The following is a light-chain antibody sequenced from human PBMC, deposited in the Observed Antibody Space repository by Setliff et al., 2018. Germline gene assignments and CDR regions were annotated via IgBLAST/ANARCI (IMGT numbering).Light chain of an antibody. V-gene: IGLV1-51*01. CDR1: SSNIGNNY. Sequence: VLAQPPSVSAAPGQKVTISCSGSSSNIGNNYVSWYQQLPGTAPKLLIYDNNKRPSGIPDRFSGSKSGTSATLGITGLQTGDEADYYCGTWDSSLSAVVFGGGTK. CDR2: DNN. J-gene: IGLJ2*01. CDR3: GTWDSSLSAVV.